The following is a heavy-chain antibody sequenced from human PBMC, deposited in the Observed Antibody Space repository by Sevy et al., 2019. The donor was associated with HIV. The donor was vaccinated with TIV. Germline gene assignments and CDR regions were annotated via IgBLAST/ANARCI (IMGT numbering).Heavy chain of an antibody. CDR2: INQGGTEK. CDR3: ANKGGSRPKDAFDT. D-gene: IGHD3-10*01. CDR1: GFSFTSYW. Sequence: GGSLRLSCAASGFSFTSYWMSWVRQTPEKGLEWVANINQGGTEKNYVDSLKGRFTISRDNAKNSLYLQMNSLRAEDTAVYYCANKGGSRPKDAFDTWGQGTMVTVSS. V-gene: IGHV3-7*01. J-gene: IGHJ3*02.